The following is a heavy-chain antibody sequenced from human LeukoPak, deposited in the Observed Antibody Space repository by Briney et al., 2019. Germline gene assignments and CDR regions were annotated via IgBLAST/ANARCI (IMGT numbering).Heavy chain of an antibody. D-gene: IGHD2-21*02. CDR3: ARESSAYCGGDCYSDY. CDR1: GYTFTSYG. J-gene: IGHJ4*02. Sequence: GASVKVSCKASGYTFTSYGISWVRQAPGQGLEWMGWISAYNGNTNYAQKLQGRVTMTTDTSTSTAYMELRSLRSDDTAVYYCARESSAYCGGDCYSDYWGQGTLVTVSS. CDR2: ISAYNGNT. V-gene: IGHV1-18*01.